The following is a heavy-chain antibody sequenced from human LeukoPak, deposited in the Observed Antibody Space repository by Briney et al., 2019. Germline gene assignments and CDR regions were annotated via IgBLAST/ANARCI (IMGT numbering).Heavy chain of an antibody. V-gene: IGHV3-53*01. CDR1: GFTVSSNY. Sequence: GGSLRLSCAASGFTVSSNYMSWVRQAPNKRLEWLSVIYSGGNTYYADSVKGRFTISRDNSMNTLYLQVTNLRVDDTAVYYCACLWGSTTSGTFDYWGQGTLVTVSS. D-gene: IGHD1-26*01. J-gene: IGHJ4*02. CDR3: ACLWGSTTSGTFDY. CDR2: IYSGGNT.